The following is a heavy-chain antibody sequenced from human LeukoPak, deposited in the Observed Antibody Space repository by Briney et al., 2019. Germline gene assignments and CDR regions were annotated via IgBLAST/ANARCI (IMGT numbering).Heavy chain of an antibody. Sequence: PGGALRLSCAASGFTFSNYGMHWVRQAPGKGLEWLAYIRYDASNDYYADSVKGRFTISRDNSKNTLYLQMNSLRAEDTAVYYCAKDSVYYYYGSGSYPYYFDYWGQGTLATVSS. CDR2: IRYDASND. D-gene: IGHD3-10*01. CDR3: AKDSVYYYYGSGSYPYYFDY. J-gene: IGHJ4*02. V-gene: IGHV3-30*02. CDR1: GFTFSNYG.